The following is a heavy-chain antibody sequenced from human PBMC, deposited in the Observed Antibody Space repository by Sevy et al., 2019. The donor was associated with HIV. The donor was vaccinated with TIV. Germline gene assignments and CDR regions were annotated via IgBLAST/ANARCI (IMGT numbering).Heavy chain of an antibody. CDR2: FTGSGTNT. D-gene: IGHD6-19*01. CDR1: AFTFSSYA. CDR3: AKDSILVAGHFDY. J-gene: IGHJ4*02. V-gene: IGHV3-23*01. Sequence: GGSLRLSCAASAFTFSSYATSWVRQAPGKGLEWVSSFTGSGTNTFYADSVKGRFTISRDNSKNTLYLQMNSLRAEDTAVYYCAKDSILVAGHFDYWGQGTLVTVSS.